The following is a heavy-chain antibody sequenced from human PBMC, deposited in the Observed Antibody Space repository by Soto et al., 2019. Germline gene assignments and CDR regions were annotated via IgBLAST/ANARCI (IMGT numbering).Heavy chain of an antibody. V-gene: IGHV3-13*01. D-gene: IGHD7-27*01. J-gene: IGHJ6*02. Sequence: GGSLRPSCAASGVTCSNYDMHWVRQAPGEGLEWVSGIGAASDTYYPVSVQGRFTVSRDNAKKSLYLQMNSLRAGDTAVYYCARGVLGPGDYYYGMDVWGQGTTVTVSS. CDR3: ARGVLGPGDYYYGMDV. CDR1: GVTCSNYD. CDR2: IGAASDT.